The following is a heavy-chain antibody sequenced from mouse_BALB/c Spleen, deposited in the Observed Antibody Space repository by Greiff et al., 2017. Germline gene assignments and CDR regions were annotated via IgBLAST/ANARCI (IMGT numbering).Heavy chain of an antibody. Sequence: EVQGVESGGGLVQPGGSRKLSCAASGFTFSSFGMHWVRQAPEKGLEWVAYISSGSSTNYYADTVKGRFTISRDNPKNTLFLQMTSLRSEDTAMYYCARRAFDYWGQGTTLTVSS. J-gene: IGHJ2*01. CDR3: ARRAFDY. CDR1: GFTFSSFG. D-gene: IGHD3-1*01. V-gene: IGHV5-17*02. CDR2: ISSGSSTN.